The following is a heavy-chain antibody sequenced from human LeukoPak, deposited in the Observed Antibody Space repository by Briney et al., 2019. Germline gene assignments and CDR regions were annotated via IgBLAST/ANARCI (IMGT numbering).Heavy chain of an antibody. CDR1: GGSISGYY. CDR3: ARVSSGWLHFDY. D-gene: IGHD6-19*01. V-gene: IGHV4-59*08. CDR2: IYSSGST. Sequence: SETLSLTCTVSGGSISGYYWNWIRQPPGKGLEWIAYIYSSGSTNYNPSPKSRVTISVDTSKNQFSLKLSSVTAADTAVYYCARVSSGWLHFDYWGQGTLVTVSS. J-gene: IGHJ4*02.